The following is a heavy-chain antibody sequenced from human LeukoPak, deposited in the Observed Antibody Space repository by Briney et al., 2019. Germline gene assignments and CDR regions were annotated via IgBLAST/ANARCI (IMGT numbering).Heavy chain of an antibody. CDR3: ARDPGYNSGGRGYTVLDY. J-gene: IGHJ4*02. D-gene: IGHD2-15*01. V-gene: IGHV3-7*01. CDR1: GFTFSRFY. Sequence: GGSLRLSCTASGFTFSRFYMSWVRQAPGRGVEWVANINQGGGETNYVDSVKGRFTISRDNAKKSLYLQMNSLRAEDTAVYYCARDPGYNSGGRGYTVLDYWGQEALVTVSS. CDR2: INQGGGET.